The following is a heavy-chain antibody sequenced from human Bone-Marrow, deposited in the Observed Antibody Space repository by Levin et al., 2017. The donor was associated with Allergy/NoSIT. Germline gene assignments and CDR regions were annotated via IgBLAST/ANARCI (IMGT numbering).Heavy chain of an antibody. J-gene: IGHJ3*02. CDR2: ISYDGSNK. D-gene: IGHD3-22*01. V-gene: IGHV3-30-3*01. CDR3: ARDGPVTYYYDRSGLNAFDI. Sequence: AGESLKISCAASGFTFSGYAMDWVRQAPGKGLEWVAVISYDGSNKYYADSVKGRFTISRDNSKNTLYLQMNSLRTEDTAVYYCARDGPVTYYYDRSGLNAFDIWGQGTMVTVSS. CDR1: GFTFSGYA.